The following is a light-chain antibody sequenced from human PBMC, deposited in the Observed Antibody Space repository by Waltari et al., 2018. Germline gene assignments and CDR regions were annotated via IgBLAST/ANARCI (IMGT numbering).Light chain of an antibody. Sequence: QAVVTQEPSLTVSPGGTVTLTCASSTGAVTSGHYPYWFQQRPGQAPRKLIYDTRNKHSWTPARFSGSLLGDKAALTLSGAQPEDEAEYYCLLSYSGGRQVFGGGTKLTVL. V-gene: IGLV7-46*01. CDR3: LLSYSGGRQV. J-gene: IGLJ3*02. CDR2: DTR. CDR1: TGAVTSGHY.